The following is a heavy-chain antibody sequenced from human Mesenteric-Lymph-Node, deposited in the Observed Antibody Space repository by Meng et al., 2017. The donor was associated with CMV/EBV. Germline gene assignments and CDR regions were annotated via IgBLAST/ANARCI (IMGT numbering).Heavy chain of an antibody. D-gene: IGHD2-2*01. CDR2: ISSSSSYI. CDR3: ARVSPVVPAATTPYYYYGMDV. Sequence: GESLKISCAASGFTFSSYSMNWVRQAPGKGLEWVSSISSSSSYIYYADSVKGRFTISRDNAKNSLYLQMNSLRAEDTAVYSCARVSPVVPAATTPYYYYGMDVWGQGTTVTVSS. J-gene: IGHJ6*02. V-gene: IGHV3-21*01. CDR1: GFTFSSYS.